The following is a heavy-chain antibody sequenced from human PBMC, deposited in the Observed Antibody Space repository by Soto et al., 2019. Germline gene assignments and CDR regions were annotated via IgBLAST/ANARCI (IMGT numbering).Heavy chain of an antibody. J-gene: IGHJ6*02. CDR3: AKNRHPPYSYYGMDV. CDR2: ISGYNGDT. Sequence: QGQLVQSGAEVKKPGASVKVSCKASGYTFTRYGISWVRQAPGQGLEWMGWISGYNGDTNYAQKFKGRVTMTVDTSTTTACRGLTSLISDDRAVYYCAKNRHPPYSYYGMDVWGQGTTVTVSS. CDR1: GYTFTRYG. V-gene: IGHV1-18*01.